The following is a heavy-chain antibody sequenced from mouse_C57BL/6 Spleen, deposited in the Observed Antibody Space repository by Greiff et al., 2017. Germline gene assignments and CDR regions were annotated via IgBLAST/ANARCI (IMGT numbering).Heavy chain of an antibody. CDR3: ARNIYYGSSYYFDY. V-gene: IGHV1-19*01. CDR2: INPYNGGT. CDR1: GYTFTDYY. Sequence: VQLQQSGPVLVKPGASVKMSCKASGYTFTDYYMNWVKQSHGKSLEWIGVINPYNGGTSYNQKFKGKATLTVDKSSSTAYMELNSLTSEDSAVYYCARNIYYGSSYYFDYWGQGTTLTVSS. D-gene: IGHD1-1*01. J-gene: IGHJ2*01.